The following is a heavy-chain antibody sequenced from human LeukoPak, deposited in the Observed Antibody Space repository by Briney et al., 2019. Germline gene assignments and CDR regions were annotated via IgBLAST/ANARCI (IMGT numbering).Heavy chain of an antibody. CDR3: ASDPGTSSWFYFDA. CDR1: GDSFASNSAA. D-gene: IGHD6-13*01. V-gene: IGHV6-1*01. Sequence: SQTLSLTCAISGDSFASNSAAWNWIRQSPSRVLEWLGSTYCRSKWYTDYAVFVKSLISINPDTSKNQFSLHLNSVTPEDTAVYYCASDPGTSSWFYFDAWGPGNLVTVSS. CDR2: TYCRSKWYT. J-gene: IGHJ4*02.